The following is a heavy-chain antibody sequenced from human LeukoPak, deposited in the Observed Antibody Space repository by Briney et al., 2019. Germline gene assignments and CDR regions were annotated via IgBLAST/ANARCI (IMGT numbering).Heavy chain of an antibody. D-gene: IGHD6-13*01. CDR3: AKAPVEQQLYGDFQH. J-gene: IGHJ1*01. CDR2: ISWNSGSI. Sequence: GGSLRLSCAASGVTFDDYAMHWVRQAPGKGLEWVSGISWNSGSIGYADSVKGRFTISRDNAKNSLYLQMNSLRAEDTALYYCAKAPVEQQLYGDFQHWGQGTLVTVSS. CDR1: GVTFDDYA. V-gene: IGHV3-9*01.